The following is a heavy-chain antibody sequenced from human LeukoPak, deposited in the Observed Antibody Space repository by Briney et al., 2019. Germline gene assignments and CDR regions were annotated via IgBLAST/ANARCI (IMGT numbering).Heavy chain of an antibody. J-gene: IGHJ6*03. CDR1: GGSISSYY. CDR2: IYYSVST. Sequence: SETLSLTCTVSGGSISSYYWSWIRQPPGKGLEWIGYIYYSVSTNYNPSLKSRVTISVDTSKNQFSLKLSSVTAADTAVYYCARSHGGNSGRSEYYYYYYYMDVWGKGTTVTVSS. V-gene: IGHV4-59*01. D-gene: IGHD4-23*01. CDR3: ARSHGGNSGRSEYYYYYYYMDV.